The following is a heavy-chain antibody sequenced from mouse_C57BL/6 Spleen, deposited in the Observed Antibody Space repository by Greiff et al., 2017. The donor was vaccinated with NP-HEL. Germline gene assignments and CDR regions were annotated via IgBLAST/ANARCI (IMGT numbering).Heavy chain of an antibody. CDR3: ARTYYSNYVGYAMDY. CDR2: INPGSGGT. J-gene: IGHJ4*01. V-gene: IGHV1-54*01. CDR1: GYAFTNYL. Sequence: QVQLQQSGAELVRPGTSVKVSCKASGYAFTNYLIEWVKQRPGQGLEWIGVINPGSGGTNYNEKFKGKATLTADKSSSTAYMQLSSLTSEDSAVYFCARTYYSNYVGYAMDYWGQGTSVTVSS. D-gene: IGHD2-5*01.